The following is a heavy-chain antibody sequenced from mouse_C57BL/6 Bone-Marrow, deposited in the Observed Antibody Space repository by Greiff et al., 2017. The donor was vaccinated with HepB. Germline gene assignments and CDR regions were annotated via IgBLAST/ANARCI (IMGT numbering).Heavy chain of an antibody. D-gene: IGHD2-3*01. Sequence: VQLKQSGAELVRPGASVKLSCTASGFNIKDDYMHWVKQRPEQGLEWIGWIDPENGDTEYASKFQGKATITADTSSNTAYLQLSSLTSEDTAVYYCTSPDGLDYWGQGTTLTVSS. CDR1: GFNIKDDY. CDR2: IDPENGDT. CDR3: TSPDGLDY. V-gene: IGHV14-4*01. J-gene: IGHJ2*01.